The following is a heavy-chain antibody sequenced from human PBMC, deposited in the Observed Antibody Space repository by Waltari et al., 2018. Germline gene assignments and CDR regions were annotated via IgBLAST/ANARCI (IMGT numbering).Heavy chain of an antibody. CDR3: ARVAQRTYRSPVPGRDYYYGMDV. CDR2: INSDETMT. V-gene: IGHV3-74*01. D-gene: IGHD1-1*01. Sequence: EEKVVESGGGLVQPGESLRLSCVASGFTFVTYRFHWVRQPPCRGLGGVSGINSDETMTSYADSVKGRCTISRDNAKKTLYLQMNRLRAEDTAVYYCARVAQRTYRSPVPGRDYYYGMDVWGQGTTVTVSS. J-gene: IGHJ6*02. CDR1: GFTFVTYR.